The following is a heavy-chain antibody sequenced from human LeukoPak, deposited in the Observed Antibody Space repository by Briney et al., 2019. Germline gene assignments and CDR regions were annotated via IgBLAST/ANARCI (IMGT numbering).Heavy chain of an antibody. CDR3: ARGPRPESGGYKSDY. Sequence: PGGSLRLSCAASGFTFSSYAMHWVRQAPGKGLGWVAVISYDGSNKYYADSVKGRFTISRDNSKNTLYLQMNSLRAEDTAVYYCARGPRPESGGYKSDYWGQGTLVTVSS. D-gene: IGHD1-26*01. CDR2: ISYDGSNK. CDR1: GFTFSSYA. V-gene: IGHV3-30-3*01. J-gene: IGHJ4*02.